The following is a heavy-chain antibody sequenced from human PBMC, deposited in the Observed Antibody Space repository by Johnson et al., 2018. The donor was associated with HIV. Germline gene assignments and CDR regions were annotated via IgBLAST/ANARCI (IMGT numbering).Heavy chain of an antibody. V-gene: IGHV3-7*05. CDR3: ARAHRYYYDTDTMDAFDI. J-gene: IGHJ3*02. D-gene: IGHD3-22*01. CDR2: IKQDGSEK. CDR1: GFTFSSYG. Sequence: VQLVESGGGVVQPGGSLRLSCAASGFTFSSYGMHWVRQAPGKGLEWVANIKQDGSEKYYVDSVKGRFTISRDNAKNSLYLQMNSLRAEDTAVYYCARAHRYYYDTDTMDAFDIWGQGTMVTVSS.